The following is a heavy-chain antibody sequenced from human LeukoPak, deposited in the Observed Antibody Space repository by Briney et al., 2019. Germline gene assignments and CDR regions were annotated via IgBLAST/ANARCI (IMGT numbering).Heavy chain of an antibody. D-gene: IGHD6-19*01. V-gene: IGHV3-20*04. CDR3: ARGYYSSGWYGLDY. Sequence: GGSLRLSCAASGFTFDDYGMSWVRDAPGKGLEWVSGINWNGGSTGYADSVKGRFTISRDNAKNSLYLQMNSLRAEDTALYYCARGYYSSGWYGLDYWGQGTLVTVSS. CDR1: GFTFDDYG. J-gene: IGHJ4*02. CDR2: INWNGGST.